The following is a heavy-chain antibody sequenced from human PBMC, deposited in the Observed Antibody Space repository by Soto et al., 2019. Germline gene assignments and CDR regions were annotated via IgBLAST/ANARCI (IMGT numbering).Heavy chain of an antibody. CDR2: LNPNSGNT. CDR1: XXMFSXXX. V-gene: IGHV1-8*01. D-gene: IGHD1-20*01. CDR3: ARDHRYNWNDEGWFDP. J-gene: IGHJ5*02. Sequence: QVQLVQSGAEVKKPGASVTVSCXXXXXMFSXXXXXXXXXXXXXXXEXMGWLNPNSGNTGYAQKFQGRGTMTRNTDINTAYMELSSLGSDDTAVYYCARDHRYNWNDEGWFDPWGQGTLVTVSS.